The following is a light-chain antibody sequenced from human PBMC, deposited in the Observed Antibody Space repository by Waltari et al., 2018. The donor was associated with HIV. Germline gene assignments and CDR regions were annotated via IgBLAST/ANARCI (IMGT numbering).Light chain of an antibody. CDR1: SSDLGASNY. Sequence: QSALTQPPSASGSPGQSVTISCTGTSSDLGASNYVSWYQQHPDKAPNRMIYDASKRPSGVPDRFSGSKSGNTASLTVSGLQTEDEADYYFSSYAGSNNPYVFGTGTKVTVL. CDR2: DAS. V-gene: IGLV2-8*01. J-gene: IGLJ1*01. CDR3: SSYAGSNNPYV.